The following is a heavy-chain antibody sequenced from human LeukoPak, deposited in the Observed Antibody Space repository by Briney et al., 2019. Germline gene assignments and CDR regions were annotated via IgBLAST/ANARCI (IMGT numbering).Heavy chain of an antibody. V-gene: IGHV3-72*01. CDR2: IRNKANSYTT. CDR1: GLTLSDHY. CDR3: ARAAGSYPFDY. D-gene: IGHD1-26*01. J-gene: IGHJ4*02. Sequence: GGSLRLSCAASGLTLSDHYMDWVRQAPGKGLEWVGRIRNKANSYTTEYAAPVKGRFTISRDDSKNSLYLQMNSLKTEDTAVYYCARAAGSYPFDYWGQGTLVTVSS.